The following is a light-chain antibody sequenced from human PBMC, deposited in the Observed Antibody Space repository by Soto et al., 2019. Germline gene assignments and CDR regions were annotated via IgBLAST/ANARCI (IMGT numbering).Light chain of an antibody. CDR1: QSISDS. J-gene: IGKJ2*01. CDR3: QHNDTYSYN. Sequence: DIQMTQSPSTLSAYVGDRVTITCRASQSISDSLAWYQQKLVKAPILLIYKASILASGVPSSFSGSESGTEFTLTINSLQPDDFATYFCQHNDTYSYNFGQGTKLEIK. CDR2: KAS. V-gene: IGKV1-5*03.